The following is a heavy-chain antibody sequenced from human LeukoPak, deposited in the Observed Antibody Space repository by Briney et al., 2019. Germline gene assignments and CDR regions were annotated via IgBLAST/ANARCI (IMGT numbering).Heavy chain of an antibody. CDR1: GDTFTSYY. CDR2: INPSSGAT. V-gene: IGHV1-46*01. CDR3: ARATNFYYYGMDV. J-gene: IGHJ6*02. Sequence: RASVKVSGKPSGDTFTSYYIHWVRQAPRQGLEWMGIINPSSGATNYAQKFQGRVTMTRDTSTSTVYMELSSQRSEDTAVYYCARATNFYYYGMDVWGQGTTVTVSS. D-gene: IGHD1-26*01.